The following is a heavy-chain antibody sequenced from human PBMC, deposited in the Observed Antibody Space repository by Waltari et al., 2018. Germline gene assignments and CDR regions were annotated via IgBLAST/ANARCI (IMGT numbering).Heavy chain of an antibody. Sequence: QVQLQESGPGLVKPSQTLSLTCTVSGGSISSGSYYLRWIRQPDGQGLEWIGRIYTSGSTNYNPSLKSRVTISVDTSKNQFSLKLSSVTAADTAVYYCAREHYYDSVWFDYWGQGTLVTVSS. D-gene: IGHD3-22*01. CDR1: GGSISSGSYY. V-gene: IGHV4-61*02. CDR2: IYTSGST. J-gene: IGHJ4*02. CDR3: AREHYYDSVWFDY.